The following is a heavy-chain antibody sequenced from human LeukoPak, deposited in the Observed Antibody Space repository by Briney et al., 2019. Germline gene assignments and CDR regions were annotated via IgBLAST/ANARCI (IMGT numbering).Heavy chain of an antibody. Sequence: SETLSLTCAVSGGSLITSHWWDWVRQPPGKGLEWIGEIHHSGSTHYNPSLKSPVTISVDKSKNQFSLKLTSVTAADTAVYYCARENYYDSSGYANWFDPWGQGTLVTVSS. CDR3: ARENYYDSSGYANWFDP. D-gene: IGHD3-22*01. V-gene: IGHV4-4*02. CDR2: IHHSGST. J-gene: IGHJ5*02. CDR1: GGSLITSHW.